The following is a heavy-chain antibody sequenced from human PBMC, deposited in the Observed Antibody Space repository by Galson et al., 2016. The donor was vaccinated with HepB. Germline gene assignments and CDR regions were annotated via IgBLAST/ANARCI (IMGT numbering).Heavy chain of an antibody. Sequence: SLRLSCAASGFTFSSYAMHWVRQAPGKGLEWVAVISFDGSNNFYADSVKGRFTISRDNSKNTLYLQMNSLRAEDTAVYYCAREGAIFGVVTNWFDPWGQGTLVTVSS. CDR1: GFTFSSYA. J-gene: IGHJ5*02. V-gene: IGHV3-30-3*01. CDR3: AREGAIFGVVTNWFDP. CDR2: ISFDGSNN. D-gene: IGHD3-3*01.